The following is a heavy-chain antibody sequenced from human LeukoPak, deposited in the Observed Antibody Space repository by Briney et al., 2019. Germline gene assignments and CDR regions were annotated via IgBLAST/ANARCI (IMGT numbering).Heavy chain of an antibody. CDR2: ISGSGDNT. J-gene: IGHJ4*02. V-gene: IGHV3-23*01. CDR3: ARGLLGLHLFDY. Sequence: GGSLRLSCAASGFTFSSYAMNWVRQAPGKWLEWISSISGSGDNTYYADSVKGRFTISRDNSKNTLYLQMNSLTAEDTAVCYCARGLLGLHLFDYWGQGTLVTVSS. CDR1: GFTFSSYA.